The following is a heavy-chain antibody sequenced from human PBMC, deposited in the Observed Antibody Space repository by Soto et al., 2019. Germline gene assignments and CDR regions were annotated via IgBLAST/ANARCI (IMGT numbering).Heavy chain of an antibody. Sequence: QVQLQESGPGLVKPSQTLSLTCAVSGGSISSDGFYWGWSRQHPGKGLEWIASIFYSGPTYYNPSLKSRVSISVDSSKNQLSLKISSVTAADTAVYYCARVIHESSGYLGFQHWGQGTLVTVSS. CDR2: IFYSGPT. CDR1: GGSISSDGFY. CDR3: ARVIHESSGYLGFQH. D-gene: IGHD3-22*01. V-gene: IGHV4-31*11. J-gene: IGHJ1*01.